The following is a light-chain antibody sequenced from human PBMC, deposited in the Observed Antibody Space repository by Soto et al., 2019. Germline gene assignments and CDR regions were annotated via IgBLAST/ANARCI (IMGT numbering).Light chain of an antibody. J-gene: IGKJ4*01. CDR2: GAS. CDR3: QHYGSSPRFT. V-gene: IGKV3-20*01. Sequence: EKVLTQSPGTLSLSPGERATLSCRASQSISRSYLAWYQQKPGQAPRLLIYGASSRATGIPDRFRGRGSGPGLTLTISSLEPEDVAVYYCQHYGSSPRFTCRSGTSVEIK. CDR1: QSISRSY.